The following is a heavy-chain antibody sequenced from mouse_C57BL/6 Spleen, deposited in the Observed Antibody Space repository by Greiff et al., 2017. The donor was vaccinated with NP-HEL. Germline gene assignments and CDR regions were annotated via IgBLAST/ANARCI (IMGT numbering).Heavy chain of an antibody. CDR2: ISYDGSN. CDR3: ARERRGFDY. J-gene: IGHJ2*01. CDR1: GYSITSGYY. D-gene: IGHD1-2*01. Sequence: EVQVVESGPGLVKPSQSLSLTCSVTGYSITSGYYWNWIRQFPGNKLEWMGYISYDGSNNYNPSLKNRISITRDTSKNQFFLKLNSVTTEDTATYYCARERRGFDYWGQGTTLTVSS. V-gene: IGHV3-6*01.